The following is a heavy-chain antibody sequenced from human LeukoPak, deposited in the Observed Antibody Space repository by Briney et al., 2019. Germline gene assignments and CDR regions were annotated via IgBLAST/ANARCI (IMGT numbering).Heavy chain of an antibody. Sequence: GGSLRLSCAASGFTFSTYAMSWVRQAPGKGLEWASCISASYGSTYYADSVKGRFTISRDNSKNTLYLQMNSLRPEDTAVYYCAKDYYYDPVDAFDVWGQGTMVSVSS. D-gene: IGHD3-22*01. CDR2: ISASYGST. CDR3: AKDYYYDPVDAFDV. V-gene: IGHV3-23*01. CDR1: GFTFSTYA. J-gene: IGHJ3*01.